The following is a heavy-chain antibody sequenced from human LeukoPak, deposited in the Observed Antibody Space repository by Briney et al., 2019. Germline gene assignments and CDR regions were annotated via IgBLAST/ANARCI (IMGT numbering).Heavy chain of an antibody. J-gene: IGHJ4*02. CDR3: AKRIAAPGPTFDY. CDR1: GFTFGNYA. Sequence: GGSLRLSCAASGFTFGNYAMIWVRQAPGKGLEWVSRISGSGGITFYEDSVKGRFTISRDNSKNTVYLQMNSLRAEDTAVYYCAKRIAAPGPTFDYWGQGTQVTVSS. CDR2: ISGSGGIT. D-gene: IGHD6-13*01. V-gene: IGHV3-23*01.